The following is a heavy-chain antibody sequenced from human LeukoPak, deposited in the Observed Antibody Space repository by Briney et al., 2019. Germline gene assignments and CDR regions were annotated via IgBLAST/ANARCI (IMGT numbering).Heavy chain of an antibody. J-gene: IGHJ6*02. Sequence: ASVKVSCKASGYTFTDYYMHWVRQAPGQGLEWMGWINPNSGGTNYAQKFQDRVTMTRDTSISTAYMELSSLRSDDTAVYYCATELGATYDNDYHGMDVWGQGTTVTVSS. CDR3: ATELGATYDNDYHGMDV. CDR1: GYTFTDYY. CDR2: INPNSGGT. V-gene: IGHV1-2*02. D-gene: IGHD1-26*01.